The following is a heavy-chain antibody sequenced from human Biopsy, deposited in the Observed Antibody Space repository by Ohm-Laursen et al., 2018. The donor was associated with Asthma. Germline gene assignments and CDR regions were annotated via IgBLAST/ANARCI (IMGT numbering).Heavy chain of an antibody. D-gene: IGHD3-9*01. V-gene: IGHV4-31*03. CDR2: IYYRGST. CDR3: ARVPHYDILTGFTLRYYYGMDV. J-gene: IGHJ6*02. CDR1: GGSISSGGYY. Sequence: TLSLTCTVSGGSISSGGYYWSWIRQHPGKGLAWIGYIYYRGSTYYNPSLKSRVTISVDKSKNQFSLKLSSVTAADTAVYYCARVPHYDILTGFTLRYYYGMDVWGQGTTVTVSS.